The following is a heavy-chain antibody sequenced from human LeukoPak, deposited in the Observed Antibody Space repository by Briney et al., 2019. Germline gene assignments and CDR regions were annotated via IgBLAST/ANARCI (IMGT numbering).Heavy chain of an antibody. CDR3: ARGRGKFSGSYYVDY. J-gene: IGHJ4*02. V-gene: IGHV4-34*01. D-gene: IGHD1-26*01. CDR1: GGSISSYY. CDR2: INHSGST. Sequence: SETLSLTCTVSGGSISSYYWSWIRQPPGKGLEWIGEINHSGSTNYNPSLKSRVTISVDTSKNQFSLKLSSVTAADTAVYYCARGRGKFSGSYYVDYWGQGTLVTVSS.